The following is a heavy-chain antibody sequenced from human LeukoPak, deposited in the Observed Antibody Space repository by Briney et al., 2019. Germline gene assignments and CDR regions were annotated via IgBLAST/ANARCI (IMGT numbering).Heavy chain of an antibody. CDR3: ARGGGSGWDGYFDY. J-gene: IGHJ4*02. D-gene: IGHD6-19*01. CDR1: GYTFIGYY. Sequence: GASVKVSCKASGYTFIGYYMHWVRQAPGQGLEWMGWISAYNGNTNYAQKLQGRVTMTTDTSTSTAYMELRSLRSDDTAVYYCARGGGSGWDGYFDYWGQGTLVTVSS. CDR2: ISAYNGNT. V-gene: IGHV1-18*04.